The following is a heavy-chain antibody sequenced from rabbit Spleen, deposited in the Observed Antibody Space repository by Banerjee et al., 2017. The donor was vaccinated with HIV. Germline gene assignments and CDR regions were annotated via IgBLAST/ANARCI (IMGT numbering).Heavy chain of an antibody. Sequence: QEQLVESGGGLVQPEGSLTLTCKASGFSFSDRDVMCWVRQAPGKGLEWIACINAATAKPVYATWAKGRFTISRTSSTTVTLRMTSLTAADRATYFCARWASSDGYFDLWGQGTLVTVS. V-gene: IGHV1S45*01. CDR3: ARWASSDGYFDL. CDR2: INAATAKP. D-gene: IGHD1-1*01. J-gene: IGHJ4*01. CDR1: GFSFSDRDV.